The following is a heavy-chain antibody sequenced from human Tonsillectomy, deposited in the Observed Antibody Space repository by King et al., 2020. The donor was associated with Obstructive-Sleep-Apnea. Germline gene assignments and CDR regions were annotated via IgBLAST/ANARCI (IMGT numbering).Heavy chain of an antibody. CDR1: GYSISSGYY. CDR3: ARDGDYYT. V-gene: IGHV4-38-2*02. J-gene: IGHJ4*02. CDR2: IYHSGST. Sequence: LQLQESGPGLGKPSATLSLTCTVSGYSISSGYYWGWIREPPGKGLELIGRIYHSGSTYPNPSLKSRVTISVDTSKNQFSLKLSSVTAADTAVYYCARDGDYYTWGQGTLVTVSS. D-gene: IGHD4-17*01.